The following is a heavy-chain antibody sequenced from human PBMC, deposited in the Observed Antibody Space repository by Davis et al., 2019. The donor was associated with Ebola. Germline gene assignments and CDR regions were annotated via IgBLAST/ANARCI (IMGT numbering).Heavy chain of an antibody. D-gene: IGHD3-3*01. CDR2: ISYDGSNK. J-gene: IGHJ4*02. CDR3: ARDLISPPRESLFLEWYLDY. Sequence: GESLKISCAASGFTFSSYAMHWVRQAPGKGLEWVAVISYDGSNKYYADSVKGRFTISRDNSKNTLYLQMNSLRAEDTAVYYCARDLISPPRESLFLEWYLDYWGQGTLVTVSS. V-gene: IGHV3-30-3*01. CDR1: GFTFSSYA.